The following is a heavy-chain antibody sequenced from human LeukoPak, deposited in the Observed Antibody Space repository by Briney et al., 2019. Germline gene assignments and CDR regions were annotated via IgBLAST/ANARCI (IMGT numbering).Heavy chain of an antibody. CDR3: ARVLVYCSSTSCNPTHFDY. Sequence: ASVKVSCKASGYTYTSYGISWVRQAPGQGLEWMGWISAYNGNTNYAQKLQGRVTMTTDTSTSTAYMELRSLRSDDTAVYYCARVLVYCSSTSCNPTHFDYWGQGTLVTVSS. CDR2: ISAYNGNT. CDR1: GYTYTSYG. D-gene: IGHD2-2*01. J-gene: IGHJ4*02. V-gene: IGHV1-18*01.